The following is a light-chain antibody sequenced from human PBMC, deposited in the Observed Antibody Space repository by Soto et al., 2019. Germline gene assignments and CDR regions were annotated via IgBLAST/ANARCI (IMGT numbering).Light chain of an antibody. CDR1: QSISSW. CDR3: QQYNSYT. Sequence: DMQMTQSPSTLSSSVVDRVTIICRASQSISSWLAWYQQKPGKAPKLLIYDASSLESGVPSRFSGSGSGTEFTLTISSLQPDDFATYYCQQYNSYTFGQGTKVDIK. CDR2: DAS. J-gene: IGKJ2*01. V-gene: IGKV1-5*02.